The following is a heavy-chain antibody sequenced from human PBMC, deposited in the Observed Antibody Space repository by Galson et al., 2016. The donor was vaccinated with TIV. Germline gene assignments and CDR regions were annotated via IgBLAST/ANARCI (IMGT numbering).Heavy chain of an antibody. CDR1: GFIFSDYA. V-gene: IGHV3-23*01. Sequence: SLRLSCAASGFIFSDYALSWVRQAPGKGLEWVSGIRGNGRGTYYVDSVKGRFTISRDNSKNMLYLQMSSLRAEDTALYYCAKDSLYDSEAFDAWGQGTMVTVSS. CDR3: AKDSLYDSEAFDA. CDR2: IRGNGRGT. D-gene: IGHD3-16*01. J-gene: IGHJ3*01.